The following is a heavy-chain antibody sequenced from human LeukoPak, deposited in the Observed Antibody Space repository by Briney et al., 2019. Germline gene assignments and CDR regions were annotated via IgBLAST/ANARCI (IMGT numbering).Heavy chain of an antibody. CDR3: ARTAEYSSSWFDP. J-gene: IGHJ5*02. CDR1: GYSFTAYC. Sequence: GDSVKVSCKASGYSFTAYCMHWVRQAPGQGPEWVGWIKPNSGGTKYAQKFQGRVTMTSDTSISTVYMELRSLRSDDTAVYYCARTAEYSSSWFDPWGQGTLVTVSS. V-gene: IGHV1-2*02. CDR2: IKPNSGGT. D-gene: IGHD6-19*01.